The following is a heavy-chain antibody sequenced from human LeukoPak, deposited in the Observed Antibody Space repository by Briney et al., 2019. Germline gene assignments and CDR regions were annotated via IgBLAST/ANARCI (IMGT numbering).Heavy chain of an antibody. CDR1: LYTFTSDY. CDR3: ARASEKQLVPFDY. J-gene: IGHJ4*02. CDR2: DNPSGGRT. Sequence: ASAKVSCKAPLYTFTSDYMHSVRHAPGQRLEWMGMDNPSGGRTRYAQQFQGRGTMTRDTSTSTVYMELSSLRSEDTAVYYCARASEKQLVPFDYWGQGTLVTVSS. V-gene: IGHV1-46*01. D-gene: IGHD6-13*01.